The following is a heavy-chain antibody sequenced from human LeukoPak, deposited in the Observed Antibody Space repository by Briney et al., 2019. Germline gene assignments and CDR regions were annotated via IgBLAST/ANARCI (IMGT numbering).Heavy chain of an antibody. Sequence: PSETLSLTCTVSGGSISSGSYYWSWIRQPAGKGLEWIGRIYTSGGTNYNPSLKSRVTISVDTSKNQFSLKLCSVTAADTAVYYCARDHPLVTIFGVAYYYYYYMDVWGKGTTVTVSS. V-gene: IGHV4-61*02. J-gene: IGHJ6*03. CDR3: ARDHPLVTIFGVAYYYYYYMDV. CDR2: IYTSGGT. CDR1: GGSISSGSYY. D-gene: IGHD3-3*01.